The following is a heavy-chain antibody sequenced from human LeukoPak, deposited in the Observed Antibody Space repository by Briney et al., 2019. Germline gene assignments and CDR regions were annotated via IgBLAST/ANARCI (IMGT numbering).Heavy chain of an antibody. J-gene: IGHJ3*02. D-gene: IGHD3-22*01. V-gene: IGHV3-23*01. CDR2: ISGRGGRT. CDR1: GFTFSNYA. CDR3: AEPYYYDSSGNFDAFDI. Sequence: GGSLRLSCAASGFTFSNYAMSWVRQAPGKGLEWVSAISGRGGRTYYADSVKGRFTISRDNSRNTLSLQMNSLRAEDTAVYYCAEPYYYDSSGNFDAFDIWGQGTMVTVSA.